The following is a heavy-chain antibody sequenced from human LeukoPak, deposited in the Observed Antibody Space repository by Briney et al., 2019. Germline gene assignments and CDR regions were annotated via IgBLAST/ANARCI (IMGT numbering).Heavy chain of an antibody. CDR1: GFTFSTYA. J-gene: IGHJ4*02. Sequence: GGSLRLSCAASGFTFSTYAMSWVRQAPGKGLEWVSAISGSGGSTYYADSVKGRFTISRDSSKNTLYLQMNSLRAEDTAVYYCAKEAAVGATFTYYFDYWGQGTLVTVSS. V-gene: IGHV3-23*01. D-gene: IGHD1-26*01. CDR2: ISGSGGST. CDR3: AKEAAVGATFTYYFDY.